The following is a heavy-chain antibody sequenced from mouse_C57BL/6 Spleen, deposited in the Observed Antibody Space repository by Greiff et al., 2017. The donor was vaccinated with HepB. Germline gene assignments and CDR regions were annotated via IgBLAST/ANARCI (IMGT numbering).Heavy chain of an antibody. Sequence: VQLQQSGAELVRPGASVKLSCTASGFNIKDDYMHWVKQRPEQGLEWIGWIDPENGDTEYASKFQGKATITADTSSNTAYLQLSSLTSEDTAVYYCTTESMGYAFDYWGQGTTLTVSS. V-gene: IGHV14-4*01. CDR2: IDPENGDT. CDR1: GFNIKDDY. CDR3: TTESMGYAFDY. J-gene: IGHJ2*01. D-gene: IGHD2-10*02.